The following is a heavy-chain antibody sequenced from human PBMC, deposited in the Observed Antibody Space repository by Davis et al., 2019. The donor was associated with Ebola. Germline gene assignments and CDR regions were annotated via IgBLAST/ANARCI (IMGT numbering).Heavy chain of an antibody. CDR2: INHSGST. V-gene: IGHV4-34*01. J-gene: IGHJ4*02. D-gene: IGHD6-19*01. Sequence: MPSETLSLTCAVYGGSFSGYYWSWIRQPPGKGLEWIGEINHSGSTNYNPSLKSRVTISVDKSKNQFSLKLSSVTAADTAVYYCARDGQWLALGAPSFDYWGQGTLVTVSS. CDR1: GGSFSGYY. CDR3: ARDGQWLALGAPSFDY.